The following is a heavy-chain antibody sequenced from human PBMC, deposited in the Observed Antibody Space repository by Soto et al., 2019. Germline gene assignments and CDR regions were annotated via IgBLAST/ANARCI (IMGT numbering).Heavy chain of an antibody. CDR2: ISGSGGRP. CDR3: TKARCYTTACYVPDS. CDR1: GFTFTTYT. D-gene: IGHD3-16*02. Sequence: EVQLLKSGGGLVQPGGSLRLSCAASGFTFTTYTMSWVRQAPGKGLEWVSVISGSGGRPSYADSVQARFIISRDNPKSTLYLQMNSLRAEDTAMYYCTKARCYTTACYVPDSWGQGTLVTVSS. V-gene: IGHV3-23*01. J-gene: IGHJ5*01.